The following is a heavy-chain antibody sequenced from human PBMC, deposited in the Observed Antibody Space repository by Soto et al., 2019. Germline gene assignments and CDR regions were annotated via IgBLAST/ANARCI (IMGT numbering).Heavy chain of an antibody. CDR1: GFTFSSYG. Sequence: GGSLRLSCAASGFTFSSYGMHWVRQAPGKGLEWVAVIWYDGSNKYYADSVKGRFTISRDNSKNTLYLQMNSLRAEDTAVYYCARDRITMANWFAPWGQGTLVTVSS. J-gene: IGHJ5*02. CDR3: ARDRITMANWFAP. V-gene: IGHV3-33*01. D-gene: IGHD3-10*01. CDR2: IWYDGSNK.